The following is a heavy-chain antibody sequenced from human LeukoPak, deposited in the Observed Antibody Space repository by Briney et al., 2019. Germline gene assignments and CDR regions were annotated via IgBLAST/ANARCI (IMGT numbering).Heavy chain of an antibody. D-gene: IGHD3-22*01. V-gene: IGHV4-39*01. CDR2: IYYSGST. CDR1: GGSISSSSYY. Sequence: SETLSLTCTVSGGSISSSSYYWGWIRQPPGKGLEWIGSIYYSGSTYYNPSLKSRVTISVDTSKNQFSLKLSSVTAADTAVYYCASGGHVTMIAVVPNAFDIWGQGTMVTVPS. J-gene: IGHJ3*02. CDR3: ASGGHVTMIAVVPNAFDI.